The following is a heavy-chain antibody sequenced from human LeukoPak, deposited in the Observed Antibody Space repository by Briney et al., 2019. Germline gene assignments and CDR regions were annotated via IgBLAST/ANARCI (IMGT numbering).Heavy chain of an antibody. J-gene: IGHJ4*02. D-gene: IGHD2-15*01. Sequence: PSETLSLTCAVYGGSFSGYYWSWIRQPPGKGLEWIGEINHSGSTNYNPSLKSRVTISVDTSKNQFSLKLSSVTAADTAVYYCARKRVVVATKDSEGFDYWGQGTLVTVSS. V-gene: IGHV4-34*01. CDR2: INHSGST. CDR3: ARKRVVVATKDSEGFDY. CDR1: GGSFSGYY.